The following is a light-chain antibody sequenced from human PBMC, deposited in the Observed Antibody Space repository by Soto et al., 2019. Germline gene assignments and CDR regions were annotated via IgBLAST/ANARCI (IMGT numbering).Light chain of an antibody. V-gene: IGLV2-23*03. CDR3: CSYAGSSTFERV. CDR1: SSDVGSYNL. Sequence: QSVLTQPASVSGSPGQSITISCTGTSSDVGSYNLVSWYQQHPGKAPKLMIYEGSKRPSGVSNRFSGSKSGNTASLTISGLQAEDEADYYCCSYAGSSTFERVFGGGTQLTV. CDR2: EGS. J-gene: IGLJ2*01.